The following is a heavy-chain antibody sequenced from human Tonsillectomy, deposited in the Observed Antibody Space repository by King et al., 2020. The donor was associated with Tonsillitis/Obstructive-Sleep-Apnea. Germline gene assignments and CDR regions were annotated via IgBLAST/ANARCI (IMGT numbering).Heavy chain of an antibody. V-gene: IGHV2-5*01. CDR3: ARKPRVNVYGLNGDYYMDV. D-gene: IGHD3-16*02. CDR2: IYWNDNK. J-gene: IGHJ6*03. Sequence: QVTLKESGPTLVKPTQTLTLTCTFSGFSLSTSGMGVGWIRQPPGKALEWLAIIYWNDNKHYSPSLKSRLTLTQDTSKNQVVLRMTNMDPVDTATYYCARKPRVNVYGLNGDYYMDVWGKGTTVTVSS. CDR1: GFSLSTSGMG.